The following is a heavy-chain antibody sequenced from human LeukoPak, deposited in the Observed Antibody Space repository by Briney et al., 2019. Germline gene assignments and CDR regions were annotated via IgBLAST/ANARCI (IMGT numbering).Heavy chain of an antibody. J-gene: IGHJ4*02. CDR2: IIPIFGTA. CDR1: GGTFSSYA. D-gene: IGHD3-3*01. CDR3: ARASPEDTFLEWLSFDY. V-gene: IGHV1-69*13. Sequence: ASVKVSCKASGGTFSSYAISWVRQAPGQGLEWMGGIIPIFGTANYAQKFQGRVTITADESTSTAYMELSSLRSEDTAVYYCARASPEDTFLEWLSFDYWGQGTLVTVSS.